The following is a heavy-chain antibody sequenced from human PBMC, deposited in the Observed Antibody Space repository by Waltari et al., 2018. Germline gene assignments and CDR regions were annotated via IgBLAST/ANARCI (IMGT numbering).Heavy chain of an antibody. J-gene: IGHJ4*02. D-gene: IGHD6-19*01. V-gene: IGHV3-23*01. Sequence: EVQLLESGGGLVQPGGSLRLSCAASGFTFSSYAMSGVRQAPGKGGEWVSAISGRGGSTYYADSGKGRFTISRDNSKNTLYLQMNSLRAEDTAVYYCAKDLWLAQGFGYWGQGTLVTVSS. CDR2: ISGRGGST. CDR1: GFTFSSYA. CDR3: AKDLWLAQGFGY.